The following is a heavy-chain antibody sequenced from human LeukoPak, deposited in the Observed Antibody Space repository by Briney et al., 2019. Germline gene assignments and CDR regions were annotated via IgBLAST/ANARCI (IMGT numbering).Heavy chain of an antibody. CDR2: IYYSGST. V-gene: IGHV4-61*05. Sequence: SETLSLTCTVSGGSISSSSYYWGWIRQPPGKGLEWIGYIYYSGSTNYNPSLKSRVTISVDTSKNQFSLKLSSVTAADTAVYYCARHKHSSRTFDYWGQGTLVTVSS. J-gene: IGHJ4*02. D-gene: IGHD6-13*01. CDR3: ARHKHSSRTFDY. CDR1: GGSISSSSYY.